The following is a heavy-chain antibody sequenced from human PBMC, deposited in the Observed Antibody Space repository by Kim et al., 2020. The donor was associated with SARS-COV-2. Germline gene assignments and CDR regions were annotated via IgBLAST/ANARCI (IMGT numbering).Heavy chain of an antibody. D-gene: IGHD3-3*01. CDR3: ARGYDFASGDSYYYYGMDV. CDR2: INTNTGNP. V-gene: IGHV7-4-1*02. J-gene: IGHJ6*02. CDR1: GYTFTSYA. Sequence: ASVKVSCKASGYTFTSYAMNWVRQAPGQGLEWMGWINTNTGNPTYAQGFTGRFVFSLDTSVSTAYLHSSSLKAEDTAVYYCARGYDFASGDSYYYYGMDVLGQGTAVTFSS.